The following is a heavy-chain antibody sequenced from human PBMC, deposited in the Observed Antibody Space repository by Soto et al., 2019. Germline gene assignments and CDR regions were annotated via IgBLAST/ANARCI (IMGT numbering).Heavy chain of an antibody. D-gene: IGHD3-22*01. Sequence: ASVKVSCKASGYTFTGYYMHWVRQAPGQGLEWMGWINPNSGGTNYAQKFQGWVTMTRDTSISTAYMELSRLRSDDTAVYYCARSSRVVVITPGDWFDPWGQGTLVTVSS. J-gene: IGHJ5*02. CDR3: ARSSRVVVITPGDWFDP. CDR1: GYTFTGYY. V-gene: IGHV1-2*04. CDR2: INPNSGGT.